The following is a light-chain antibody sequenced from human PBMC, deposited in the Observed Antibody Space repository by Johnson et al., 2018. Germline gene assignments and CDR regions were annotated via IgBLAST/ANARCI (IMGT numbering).Light chain of an antibody. J-gene: IGLJ1*01. V-gene: IGLV1-51*02. CDR2: ENN. CDR3: GTWDSSLSAGNV. CDR1: SSNIGNNY. Sequence: QSVLTQPPSVSAAPGQKVTISCSGSSSNIGNNYVSWYQQLPGTAPNLLIYENNKRPSGIPDRFSGSKSGTSATLGLTALQTGDEADYYCGTWDSSLSAGNVFGTGTKVTVL.